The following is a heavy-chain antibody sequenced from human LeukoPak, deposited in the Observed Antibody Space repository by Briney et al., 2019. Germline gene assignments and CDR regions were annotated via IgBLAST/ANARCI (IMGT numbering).Heavy chain of an antibody. V-gene: IGHV3-23*01. D-gene: IGHD1-26*01. Sequence: GGSLRLSCAASGFTFSSFGMSWVRQAPGKGLEWVSAISSTGGTAYYADSVKGRFTISRDNSKNTLYLQMNSLRAEDTAVYYCAKGWVGATALRAFDIWGQGTMVTVSS. CDR3: AKGWVGATALRAFDI. CDR2: ISSTGGTA. J-gene: IGHJ3*02. CDR1: GFTFSSFG.